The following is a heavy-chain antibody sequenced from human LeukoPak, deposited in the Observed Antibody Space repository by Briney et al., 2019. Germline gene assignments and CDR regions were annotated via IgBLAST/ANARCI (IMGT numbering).Heavy chain of an antibody. V-gene: IGHV3-13*01. CDR1: GFTFSSYD. Sequence: GGSLRLSCAASGFTFSSYDMHWVRQATGKGLEWVSAIGTAGDTYYPGSVKGRFTISRENAKNSLYLQMNSLRAGDTAVYYCARVLPGYYGMDVWGQGTTVTVSS. J-gene: IGHJ6*02. CDR2: IGTAGDT. CDR3: ARVLPGYYGMDV.